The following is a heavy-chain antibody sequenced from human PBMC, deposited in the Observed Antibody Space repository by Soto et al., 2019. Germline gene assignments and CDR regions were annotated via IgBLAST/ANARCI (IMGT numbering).Heavy chain of an antibody. CDR3: AIDGLGDAFDI. D-gene: IGHD3-10*01. CDR1: GGSISSYY. Sequence: QVQLQESGPGLVEPSETLSLTCTVSGGSISSYYWIWIRQPPGKGLEWIGYIYYSGSTNYNPSLKSRVTISVDTSKNQFSLKLSSVTAADTAVYYCAIDGLGDAFDIWGQGTMVTVSS. V-gene: IGHV4-59*01. CDR2: IYYSGST. J-gene: IGHJ3*02.